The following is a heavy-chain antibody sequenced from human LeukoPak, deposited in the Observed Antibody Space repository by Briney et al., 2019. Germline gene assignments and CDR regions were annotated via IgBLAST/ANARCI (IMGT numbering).Heavy chain of an antibody. V-gene: IGHV3-30*02. CDR2: IRYDGSNK. D-gene: IGHD3-10*01. J-gene: IGHJ6*03. Sequence: GGSLRLSCAASGFTFSSYGMHWVRQAPGKGLEWVAFIRYDGSNKYYADSVKGRFTISRDNSKNTLYLQMNSLRAEDTAVYYCARGSGTISYYYYMDVWGKGTTVTVSS. CDR1: GFTFSSYG. CDR3: ARGSGTISYYYYMDV.